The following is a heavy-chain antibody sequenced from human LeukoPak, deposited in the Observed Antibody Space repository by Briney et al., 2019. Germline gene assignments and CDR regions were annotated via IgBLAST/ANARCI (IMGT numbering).Heavy chain of an antibody. D-gene: IGHD3-3*01. CDR1: GYTLTELS. CDR3: ATGLRFLEWLNQ. CDR2: FDPEDGET. Sequence: ASVKVSCKVSGYTLTELSMHWVRQAPGKGLEWMGGFDPEDGETIYAQKFQGRVTMTEDTSTDTAYMELGSLRSEDTAVYYCATGLRFLEWLNQWGQGTLVTVSS. V-gene: IGHV1-24*01. J-gene: IGHJ4*02.